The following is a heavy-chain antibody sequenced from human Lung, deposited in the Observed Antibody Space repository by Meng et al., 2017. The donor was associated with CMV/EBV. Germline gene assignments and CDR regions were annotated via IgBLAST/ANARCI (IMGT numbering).Heavy chain of an antibody. J-gene: IGHJ4*02. V-gene: IGHV3-66*02. D-gene: IGHD1-1*01. CDR1: GFTFSGYA. Sequence: GESLKISCAASGFTFSGYAMNWVRQAPGKGLEWVSTIYSGGSTYYADSVKGRFTISRDNSKNTLYLQMSSLRPEDTAVYFCARVVRHLWANYYFDYWGQGXLVTGSS. CDR3: ARVVRHLWANYYFDY. CDR2: IYSGGST.